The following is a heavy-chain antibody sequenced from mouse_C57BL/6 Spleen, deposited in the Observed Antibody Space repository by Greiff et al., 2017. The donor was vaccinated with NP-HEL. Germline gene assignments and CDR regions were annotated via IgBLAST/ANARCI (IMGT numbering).Heavy chain of an antibody. J-gene: IGHJ3*01. D-gene: IGHD1-1*01. CDR3: ANYGSSSWFAY. Sequence: VNVVESGPGLVAPSQSLSITCTVSGFSLTSYGVSWVRQPPGKGLEWLGVIWGDGSTNYHSALISRLSISKDNSKSQVFLKLNSLQTDDTATYYCANYGSSSWFAYWGQGTLVTVSA. CDR1: GFSLTSYG. CDR2: IWGDGST. V-gene: IGHV2-3*01.